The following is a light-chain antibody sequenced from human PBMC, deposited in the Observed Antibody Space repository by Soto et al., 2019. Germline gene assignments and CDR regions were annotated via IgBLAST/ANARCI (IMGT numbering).Light chain of an antibody. V-gene: IGLV2-14*01. CDR1: SGDVGGYNY. CDR3: SSYTSSSTYV. Sequence: QSALAQPASVSGSPGQSITISCTGTSGDVGGYNYVSWYQQHPGKAPKLMIYDVSNRPSGVSNRFSGPKSGDTASLTISGLQAEDEADYYCSSYTSSSTYVFGTGTKVTXL. J-gene: IGLJ1*01. CDR2: DVS.